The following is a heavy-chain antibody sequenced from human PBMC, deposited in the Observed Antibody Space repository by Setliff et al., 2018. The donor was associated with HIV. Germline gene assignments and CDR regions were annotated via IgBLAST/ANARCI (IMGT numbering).Heavy chain of an antibody. CDR2: FYYSGTS. CDR1: GDSINNSTYY. D-gene: IGHD6-19*01. CDR3: AKGENEQWLVVGLFDY. J-gene: IGHJ4*02. Sequence: PSETLSLTCAVSGDSINNSTYYWGWIRQPPGKGLEWIGGFYYSGTSYYNPSLRSRLTISVDTSKNQFSLKLNSVTAADTATYYCAKGENEQWLVVGLFDYWGQGTLVTVSS. V-gene: IGHV4-39*07.